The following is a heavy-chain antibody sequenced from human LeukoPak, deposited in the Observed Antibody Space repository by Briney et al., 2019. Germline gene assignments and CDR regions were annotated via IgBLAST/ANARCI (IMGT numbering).Heavy chain of an antibody. CDR3: ARAGTSRYYFYHYMDV. Sequence: SETLSLTCTVSGGSINSYYWNWIRQPPGKGLEWIGYIYYSGSTDYNPSLKSRVSISIETSKNQFSLKLSSVTAADTAVYYCARAGTSRYYFYHYMDVWGRRTTVTVS. V-gene: IGHV4-59*01. J-gene: IGHJ6*03. CDR1: GGSINSYY. D-gene: IGHD1-7*01. CDR2: IYYSGST.